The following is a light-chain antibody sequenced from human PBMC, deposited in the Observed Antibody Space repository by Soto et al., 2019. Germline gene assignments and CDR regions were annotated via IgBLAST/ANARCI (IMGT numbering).Light chain of an antibody. Sequence: EIVMTQSPATLSVSPGGRANLSCRASQPIASNVAWYQQKPGQSPRLLIYRASTRATDVPAGFTGSGSGTEFTLTISSLQSEDFAVYFCQQYNNWPYTFGQGTKLEIK. J-gene: IGKJ2*01. CDR1: QPIASN. CDR2: RAS. CDR3: QQYNNWPYT. V-gene: IGKV3-15*01.